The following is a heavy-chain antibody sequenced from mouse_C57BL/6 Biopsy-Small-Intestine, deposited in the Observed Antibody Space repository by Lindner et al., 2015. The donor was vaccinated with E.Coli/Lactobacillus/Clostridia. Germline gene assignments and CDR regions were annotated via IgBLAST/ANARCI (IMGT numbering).Heavy chain of an antibody. CDR1: GFTFSDYG. CDR2: ISSGSSTI. CDR3: ARLGDDGYYLDY. Sequence: VQLQESGGGLVKPGGSRKLSCAASGFTFSDYGMHWVRQAPEKGLEWVAYISSGSSTIYYADTVKGRFTISRDNAKNTLFLQMTSLRSEDTAMYYCARLGDDGYYLDYWGQGTTLTVSS. D-gene: IGHD2-3*01. V-gene: IGHV5-17*01. J-gene: IGHJ2*01.